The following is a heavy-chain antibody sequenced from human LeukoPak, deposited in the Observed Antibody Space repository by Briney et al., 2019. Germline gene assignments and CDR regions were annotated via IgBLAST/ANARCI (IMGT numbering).Heavy chain of an antibody. CDR2: IYYSGST. Sequence: SETLSLTCTVSGGSISSSSYYWGWIRQPPGKGLEWIGSIYYSGSTYYNPSLKSRVTISVDTSKNQFSLKLSSVTAADTAVYYCARLGYCSSTSCRPTHFDYWGQGTLVTVFS. V-gene: IGHV4-39*01. CDR3: ARLGYCSSTSCRPTHFDY. D-gene: IGHD2-2*01. J-gene: IGHJ4*02. CDR1: GGSISSSSYY.